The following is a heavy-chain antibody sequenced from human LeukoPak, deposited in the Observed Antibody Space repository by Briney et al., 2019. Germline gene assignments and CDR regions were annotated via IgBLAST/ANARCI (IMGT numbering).Heavy chain of an antibody. CDR2: ISSSSSYI. Sequence: PGGSLRLSCAASGFTFSSYSMNWVRQAPGKGLEWVSSISSSSSYIYYADSVKDRFTISRDNAKNSLYLQMNSLRAEDTAVYYCATFDSTYYYDSSGYYYKFNWFDPWGQGTLVTVSS. CDR1: GFTFSSYS. D-gene: IGHD3-22*01. J-gene: IGHJ5*02. CDR3: ATFDSTYYYDSSGYYYKFNWFDP. V-gene: IGHV3-21*01.